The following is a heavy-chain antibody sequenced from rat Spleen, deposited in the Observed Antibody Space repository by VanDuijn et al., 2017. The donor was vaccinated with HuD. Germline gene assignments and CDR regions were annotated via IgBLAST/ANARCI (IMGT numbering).Heavy chain of an antibody. CDR3: ARQWLTGSHWFFDF. Sequence: EVQLVESGGGLVQPGRSLKLSCAASGFTFSDYYMAWVRQAPTKGLEWVASISSGGDSIYYRDSVKGRFIISRDNAKSTLYLQMDSLRSEDTATYYCARQWLTGSHWFFDFWGPGTMVTVSS. CDR2: ISSGGDSI. J-gene: IGHJ1*01. CDR1: GFTFSDYY. D-gene: IGHD1-4*01. V-gene: IGHV5-25*01.